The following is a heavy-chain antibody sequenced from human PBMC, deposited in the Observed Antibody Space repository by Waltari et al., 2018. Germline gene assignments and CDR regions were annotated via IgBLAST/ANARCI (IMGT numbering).Heavy chain of an antibody. CDR2: IIPILGIA. D-gene: IGHD2-21*01. CDR3: ASPYCGGDCPTLFDY. CDR1: GGTFSSYA. V-gene: IGHV1-69*04. Sequence: QVQLVQSGAEVKKPGSSVKVSCKASGGTFSSYAISWVRQAPGQGLEWMGGIIPILGIANYAQKFQGRVTITADESTSTAYMELSSLRSEDTAVYYCASPYCGGDCPTLFDYWGQGTLVTVSS. J-gene: IGHJ4*02.